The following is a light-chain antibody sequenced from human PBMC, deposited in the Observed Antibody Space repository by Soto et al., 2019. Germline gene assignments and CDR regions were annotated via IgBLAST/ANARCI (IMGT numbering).Light chain of an antibody. Sequence: QSALTQPHSATGVPGQSVTISCTGTSSDVVGYNYVSWYQQHPGNAPKLKIYEVSKRPSGVTDRFSGSKSGNTASLTVSGLQAEDEADYYCRSFAGSNNVVFGGGTKLTVL. CDR1: SSDVVGYNY. V-gene: IGLV2-8*01. CDR3: RSFAGSNNVV. CDR2: EVS. J-gene: IGLJ2*01.